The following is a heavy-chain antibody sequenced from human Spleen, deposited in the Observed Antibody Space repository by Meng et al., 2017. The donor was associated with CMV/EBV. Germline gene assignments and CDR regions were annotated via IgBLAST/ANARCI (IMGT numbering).Heavy chain of an antibody. Sequence: GESLKISCAASGFTFSSYEMNWVRQAPGKGLEWVSYISSSGSTIYYADSVKGRFTISRDNAKNSLYLQMNSLRAEDTALYYCAKGGQYSGSYYGGLIGYFHHWGQGTLVTVSS. J-gene: IGHJ1*01. D-gene: IGHD1-26*01. V-gene: IGHV3-48*03. CDR3: AKGGQYSGSYYGGLIGYFHH. CDR2: ISSSGSTI. CDR1: GFTFSSYE.